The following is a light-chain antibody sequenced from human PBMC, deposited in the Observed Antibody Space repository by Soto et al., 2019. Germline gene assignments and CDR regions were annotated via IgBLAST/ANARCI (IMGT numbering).Light chain of an antibody. V-gene: IGKV3-11*01. Sequence: EVVVTWYTTILSVXPGQXITLXCRASQSVSSTLAWYQEKPGQCARLLIYEASKRSTGMRVTVSAGETGTDFTLTNSNRKRADFAVYYCQQRGGCFAFG. CDR2: EAS. CDR1: QSVSST. J-gene: IGKJ1*01. CDR3: QQRGGCFA.